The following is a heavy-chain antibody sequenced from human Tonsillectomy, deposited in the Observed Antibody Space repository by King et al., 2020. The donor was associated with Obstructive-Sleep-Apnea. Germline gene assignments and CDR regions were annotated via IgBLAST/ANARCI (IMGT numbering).Heavy chain of an antibody. CDR3: ARDSSGYSP. Sequence: GQLVESGGGLVQPGGSLRLSCAASGFTFSSYSMNWVRQAPGKGLEWGSYITSSSSTIYYADSVKGRFTISRDNAKNSLYLQMNSLRVEDTAVYYCARDSSGYSPWGQGTLVTVSS. J-gene: IGHJ5*02. V-gene: IGHV3-48*04. CDR2: ITSSSSTI. CDR1: GFTFSSYS. D-gene: IGHD3-22*01.